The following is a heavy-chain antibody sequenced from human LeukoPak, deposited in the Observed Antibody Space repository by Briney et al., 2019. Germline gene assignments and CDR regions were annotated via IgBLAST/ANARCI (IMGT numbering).Heavy chain of an antibody. CDR3: AREDTGDY. V-gene: IGHV4-34*01. D-gene: IGHD5-18*01. CDR2: INHSGST. CDR1: GGSFSGYY. J-gene: IGHJ4*02. Sequence: SETLSLTCAVYGGSFSGYYWSWIRQPPGKGLEWVGEINHSGSTNYDPSLKSRVTISVDTSKNQFSLKLSSVPAADTAVYYCAREDTGDYWGQGTLVTVSS.